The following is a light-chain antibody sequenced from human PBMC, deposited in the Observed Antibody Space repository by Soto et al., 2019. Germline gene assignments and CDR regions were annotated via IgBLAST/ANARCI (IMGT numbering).Light chain of an antibody. J-gene: IGKJ1*01. CDR2: GAS. Sequence: EILLTQSPRTLSFSPGERATLSCGPSQSVTSNYLAWYQQKPGQAPRLLIYGASRRATGVPDRFIGSGSGTDFTLTISRLEPEDFAVYYCQQYITSLTTFGQGTKVDIK. CDR1: QSVTSNY. V-gene: IGKV3-20*01. CDR3: QQYITSLTT.